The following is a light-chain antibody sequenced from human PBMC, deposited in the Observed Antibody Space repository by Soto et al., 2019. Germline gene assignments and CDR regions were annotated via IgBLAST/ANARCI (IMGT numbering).Light chain of an antibody. Sequence: DVQMTQSSSSLSASVGDRVIITCPANESIANYLNWFQQKPGKAPRLLISDASHLEKGVPSRFSGTRSGTDFVLAIRSLQAEDVATYFCQQYESQPFTFGGGTKV. J-gene: IGKJ4*01. CDR3: QQYESQPFT. CDR1: ESIANY. CDR2: DAS. V-gene: IGKV1-33*01.